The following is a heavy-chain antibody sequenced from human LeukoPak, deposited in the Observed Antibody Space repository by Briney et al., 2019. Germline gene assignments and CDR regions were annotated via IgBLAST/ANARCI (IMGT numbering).Heavy chain of an antibody. J-gene: IGHJ4*02. V-gene: IGHV3-23*01. CDR2: ISGSGGST. CDR3: ARDRSPYYDSSGYYRGEIDY. CDR1: GFTFSSYA. D-gene: IGHD3-22*01. Sequence: SGGSLRLSCAASGFTFSSYAMSWVRQAPGKGLEWVSAISGSGGSTYYADSVKGRFTISRDNSKNTLYLQMNSLRAEDTAVYYCARDRSPYYDSSGYYRGEIDYWGQGTLVTVSS.